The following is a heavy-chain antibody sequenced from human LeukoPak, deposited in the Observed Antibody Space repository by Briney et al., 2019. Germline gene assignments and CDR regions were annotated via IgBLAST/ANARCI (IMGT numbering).Heavy chain of an antibody. CDR1: GYTFTGYY. D-gene: IGHD3-22*01. CDR3: ARESHYYDSSGFDY. CDR2: INPNSGGT. Sequence: ASVKVSCKASGYTFTGYYMHWVRQAPGQGLEWMGWINPNSGGTNYAQKFQGRVTMTRDTSISTAYMELSRLRSDDTAVYYCARESHYYDSSGFDYWGQGTLVTVSS. J-gene: IGHJ4*02. V-gene: IGHV1-2*02.